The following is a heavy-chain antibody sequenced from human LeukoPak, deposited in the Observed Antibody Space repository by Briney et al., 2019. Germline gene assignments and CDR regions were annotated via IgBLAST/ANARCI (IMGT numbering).Heavy chain of an antibody. CDR2: ISSSSSYI. Sequence: PGGSLRLSCAASGFTFSSYSMNWVRQAPGKGLEWVSSISSSSSYIYYADSVKGRFTISRDNAKNSLYLQMNSLRAEDTAVYYCARDAGYCTNGVCYDYYYYGMDVWGQGTTVTVSS. CDR3: ARDAGYCTNGVCYDYYYYGMDV. J-gene: IGHJ6*02. V-gene: IGHV3-21*01. D-gene: IGHD2-8*01. CDR1: GFTFSSYS.